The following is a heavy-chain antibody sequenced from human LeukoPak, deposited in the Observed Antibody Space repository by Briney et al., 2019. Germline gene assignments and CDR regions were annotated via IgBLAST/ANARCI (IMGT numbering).Heavy chain of an antibody. CDR1: GYTFTSYG. V-gene: IGHV1-69*13. J-gene: IGHJ4*02. D-gene: IGHD6-13*01. CDR3: ASEYSSTSWGFDY. CDR2: IIPIFGTA. Sequence: GASVKVSCKASGYTFTSYGISWVRQAPGQGLEWMGGIIPIFGTANYAQKFQGRVTITADESTSTAYMELSSLRSEDTAVYYCASEYSSTSWGFDYWGQGTLVTVSS.